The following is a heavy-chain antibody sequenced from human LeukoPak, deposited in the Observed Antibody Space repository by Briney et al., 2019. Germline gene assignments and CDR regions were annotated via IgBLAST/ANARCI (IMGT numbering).Heavy chain of an antibody. D-gene: IGHD2-2*01. CDR2: ISNGGGTA. Sequence: GGSLRLSCAASGFTFSTYPMSWVRQAPGKGLQWVSAISNGGGTAYYAESVKGRFTISRDNSKSTLYLQMNSLRAEDTAIYYCAARPLMPPRFDYWGQGTLVTVTS. J-gene: IGHJ4*02. CDR1: GFTFSTYP. CDR3: AARPLMPPRFDY. V-gene: IGHV3-23*01.